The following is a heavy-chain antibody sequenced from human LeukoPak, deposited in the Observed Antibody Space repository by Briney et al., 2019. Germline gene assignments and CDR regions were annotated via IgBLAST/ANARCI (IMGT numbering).Heavy chain of an antibody. J-gene: IGHJ4*02. Sequence: GGSLRLSCAASGFTFSRHAMHWVRQAPGKGLEWVSVTYAGGRPFYADSVKGRFTFSRDSSKSMLFLQMTSLRVEDTAVYYCARGDIAVAHFWGQGTLVSVSS. CDR2: TYAGGRP. D-gene: IGHD6-19*01. CDR1: GFTFSRHA. CDR3: ARGDIAVAHF. V-gene: IGHV3-53*01.